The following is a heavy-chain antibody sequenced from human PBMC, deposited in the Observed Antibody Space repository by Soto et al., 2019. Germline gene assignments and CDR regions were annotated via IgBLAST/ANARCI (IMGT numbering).Heavy chain of an antibody. Sequence: EVQLLESGGGLVQPGGSLRLSCAASGFIFSTYAMTWVRQAPGKGLEWVSVISGGGGTTYYADSVKGRFTISRDNSKNTLFLQMDSLPADDTAGYYCANVRGTLTTPPDYWGQGTLVTVSS. V-gene: IGHV3-23*01. CDR3: ANVRGTLTTPPDY. CDR2: ISGGGGTT. J-gene: IGHJ4*02. D-gene: IGHD1-1*01. CDR1: GFIFSTYA.